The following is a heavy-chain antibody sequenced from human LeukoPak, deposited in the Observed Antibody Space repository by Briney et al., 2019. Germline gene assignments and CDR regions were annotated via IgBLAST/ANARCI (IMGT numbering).Heavy chain of an antibody. CDR2: IYYSGST. D-gene: IGHD3-10*01. CDR3: ARWGRYYGSGSSHYYFDY. V-gene: IGHV4-59*01. J-gene: IGHJ4*02. CDR1: GGSISSYY. Sequence: SETLSLTCTVSGGSISSYYWSWIRQPPGKGLEWIGYIYYSGSTNYNPSLKSRVTISVDTSKNQFSLKLSSVTAADTAVYYCARWGRYYGSGSSHYYFDYWGQGTLVTVSS.